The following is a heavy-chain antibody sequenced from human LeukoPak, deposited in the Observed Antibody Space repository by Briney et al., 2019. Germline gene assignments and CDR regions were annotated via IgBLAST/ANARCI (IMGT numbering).Heavy chain of an antibody. CDR2: IYTSGST. V-gene: IGHV4-61*02. Sequence: PSQTLSLTCTVSGGSISSGSYYWSWIRQPAGKGLEWIGRIYTSGSTNYNPSLKSRVTISVDTSKNQFSLKLSSVTAADTAVYYCASSSSWSDYWGQGTLVTVSS. D-gene: IGHD6-13*01. CDR3: ASSSSWSDY. CDR1: GGSISSGSYY. J-gene: IGHJ4*02.